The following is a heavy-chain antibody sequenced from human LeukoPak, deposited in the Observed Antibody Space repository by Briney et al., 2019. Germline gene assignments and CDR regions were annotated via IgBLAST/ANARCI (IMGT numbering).Heavy chain of an antibody. CDR1: GFAFSRYS. J-gene: IGHJ4*02. CDR3: AGWGSGGSCCPYYFDY. CDR2: ITSSSGSHV. D-gene: IGHD2-15*01. Sequence: GGSLRLSCAASGFAFSRYSMNWVRQPPGKGLGWVSSITSSSGSHVYYADSVKGRFTISRDNAKNSLFLQMNSLRAEDTAVYYCAGWGSGGSCCPYYFDYWGQGTLVTVSS. V-gene: IGHV3-21*04.